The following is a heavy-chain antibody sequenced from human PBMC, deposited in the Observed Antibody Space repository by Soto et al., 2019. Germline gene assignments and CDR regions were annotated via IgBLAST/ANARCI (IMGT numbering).Heavy chain of an antibody. CDR3: AGPARNYDFWSGYSFDI. J-gene: IGHJ3*02. CDR2: MNPNSGNT. V-gene: IGHV1-8*01. CDR1: GYTFTSYD. D-gene: IGHD3-3*01. Sequence: QVQLVQSGAEVKKPGASVKVSCKASGYTFTSYDINWVRQATGQGLEWMGWMNPNSGNTGYAQKFQGRVTMTRNTSXSXXYMELSSLRSEDTAVYYCAGPARNYDFWSGYSFDIWGQGTMVTVSS.